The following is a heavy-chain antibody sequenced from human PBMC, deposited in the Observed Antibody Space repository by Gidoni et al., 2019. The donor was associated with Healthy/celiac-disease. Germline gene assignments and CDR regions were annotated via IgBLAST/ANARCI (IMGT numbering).Heavy chain of an antibody. CDR2: IIPIFGTA. CDR1: VATFSSYA. D-gene: IGHD3-10*01. CDR3: ARRSYGSGSSVYYGMDV. J-gene: IGHJ6*02. V-gene: IGHV1-69*01. Sequence: QVQLVQSGAEVKKPGSSVKVSCKASVATFSSYAISWVRQAPGQGLEWMGGIIPIFGTANYAQKFQGRVTITADESTSTADMELSSLRSEDTAVYYCARRSYGSGSSVYYGMDVWGQGTTVTVSS.